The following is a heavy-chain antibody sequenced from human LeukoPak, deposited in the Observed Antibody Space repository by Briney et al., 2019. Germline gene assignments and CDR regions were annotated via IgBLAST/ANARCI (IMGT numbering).Heavy chain of an antibody. CDR2: IKLDGSEK. V-gene: IGHV3-7*04. CDR3: ARGSPIAIHAFDI. CDR1: GFTFNTYA. Sequence: GGSLRLSCAASGFTFNTYAMHWVRQAPGKGLEWVANIKLDGSEKYHVDSVEGRFTISRDNVKNSLYLQMNSLRADDTAVYYCARGSPIAIHAFDIWGQGTMVTVSS. J-gene: IGHJ3*02. D-gene: IGHD2-2*02.